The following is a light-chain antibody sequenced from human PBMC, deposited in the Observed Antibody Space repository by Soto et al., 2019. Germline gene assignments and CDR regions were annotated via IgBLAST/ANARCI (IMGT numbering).Light chain of an antibody. CDR2: GSF. V-gene: IGKV3-20*01. CDR3: QRYGSPWT. CDR1: QTISSSY. J-gene: IGKJ1*01. Sequence: EIVLTQSPGTLSLSPGERVTLSCRASQTISSSYLAWYQQKPGQTPRLLIYGSFSRATGIPDRFSGSGSGTDFTLTISRLEPEDFAVYYCQRYGSPWTFGQGTKVEIK.